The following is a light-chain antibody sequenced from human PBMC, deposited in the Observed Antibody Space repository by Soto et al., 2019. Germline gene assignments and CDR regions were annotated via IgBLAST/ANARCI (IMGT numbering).Light chain of an antibody. CDR3: SSYTTTTRL. Sequence: QSALTQPASVSGSPGQSITISCTGTSSDIGSNNYVSWFQQRPGKVPTLIIYEVSNRPSGVSTHFSGSKSGNTASLTISGLLHEDEAEYYCSSYTTTTRLFGGGTKLTVL. CDR1: SSDIGSNNY. J-gene: IGLJ3*02. CDR2: EVS. V-gene: IGLV2-14*01.